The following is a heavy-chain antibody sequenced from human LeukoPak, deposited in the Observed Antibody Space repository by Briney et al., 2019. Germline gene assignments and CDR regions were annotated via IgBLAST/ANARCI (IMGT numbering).Heavy chain of an antibody. Sequence: GESLKISCKGSGYSFTSYWIGWVRQLPGKGLEWMGIIYPGDSDTRYSPSFQGQVTISADKSISTAYLQWGSLKASDTAMYYCARQGETVGAPFDYWGQGTLVTVSS. CDR3: ARQGETVGAPFDY. CDR2: IYPGDSDT. J-gene: IGHJ4*02. CDR1: GYSFTSYW. V-gene: IGHV5-51*01. D-gene: IGHD1-26*01.